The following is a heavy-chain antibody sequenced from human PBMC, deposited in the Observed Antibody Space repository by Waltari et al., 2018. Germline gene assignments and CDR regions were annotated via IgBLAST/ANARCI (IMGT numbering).Heavy chain of an antibody. J-gene: IGHJ6*02. Sequence: EEQLVESGGGLVQPGDSLRLSCAASAFTYSNHWLHWVRPAPGRGLVWVSRISVDGSTSNYADSVKGRFTISRDNTKKTLYLQMKRLRVEDTAVYYCARLAPKTYRSPVPGRDYYYGLDVWGQGTTVTVSS. D-gene: IGHD6-13*01. V-gene: IGHV3-74*01. CDR2: ISVDGSTS. CDR3: ARLAPKTYRSPVPGRDYYYGLDV. CDR1: AFTYSNHW.